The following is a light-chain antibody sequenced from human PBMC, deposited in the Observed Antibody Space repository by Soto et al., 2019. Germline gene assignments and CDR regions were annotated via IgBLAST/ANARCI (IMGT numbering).Light chain of an antibody. CDR2: DAS. J-gene: IGKJ4*01. CDR3: QKRSNWPLT. V-gene: IGKV3-11*01. Sequence: EIVLTQSPATLSLSPGEIATLSCRASQSVSSYVAWYQQQPGQAPRLLIYDASNRATGIPARFCGSGSGTAFTLTISSLEPEDFAVYYCQKRSNWPLTFGGGTKVEIK. CDR1: QSVSSY.